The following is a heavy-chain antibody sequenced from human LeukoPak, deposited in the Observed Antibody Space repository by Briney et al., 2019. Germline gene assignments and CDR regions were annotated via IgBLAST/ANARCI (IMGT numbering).Heavy chain of an antibody. Sequence: SETLSLTCTVSGGSISSGDYYWRWIRQPPGKGLEWIGYIYYSGSTYYNPSLKSRVTISVDTSKNQFSLKLSPVTAADTAVYYCASRGYSGSEGVDYWGQGTLVTVSS. CDR1: GGSISSGDYY. J-gene: IGHJ4*02. V-gene: IGHV4-30-4*01. CDR2: IYYSGST. CDR3: ASRGYSGSEGVDY. D-gene: IGHD1-26*01.